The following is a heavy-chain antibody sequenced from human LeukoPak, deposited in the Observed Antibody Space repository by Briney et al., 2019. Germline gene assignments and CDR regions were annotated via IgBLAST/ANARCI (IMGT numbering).Heavy chain of an antibody. Sequence: PGGSLRLSCAASGFTFSSYAMHWVRQAPGKGLEWVALISYDGNNKYYADSVKGRFTISGDNSKNTLYMQMNSLRAEDTAVYYCASGHNWNAFDYWGQGTLVTVSS. CDR3: ASGHNWNAFDY. D-gene: IGHD1-20*01. CDR2: ISYDGNNK. CDR1: GFTFSSYA. V-gene: IGHV3-30*04. J-gene: IGHJ4*02.